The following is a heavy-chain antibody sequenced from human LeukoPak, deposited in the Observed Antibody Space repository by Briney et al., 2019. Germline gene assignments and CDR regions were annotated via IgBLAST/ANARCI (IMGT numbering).Heavy chain of an antibody. V-gene: IGHV3-48*01. Sequence: GGSLRLSCAASGFTFSHYAMNWVRQAPGKGLEWVSYITSRTSTIYYADSVKGRFTVSRDNAKNTLFLQMNSLRTDDTAVYYCAKGQWLAYSVDYWGQGTLVTVSS. J-gene: IGHJ4*02. D-gene: IGHD6-19*01. CDR2: ITSRTSTI. CDR1: GFTFSHYA. CDR3: AKGQWLAYSVDY.